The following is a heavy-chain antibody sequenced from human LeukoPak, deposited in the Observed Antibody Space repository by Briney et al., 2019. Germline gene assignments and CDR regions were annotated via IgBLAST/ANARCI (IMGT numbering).Heavy chain of an antibody. CDR3: AKVSTVTVDYYYYYGMDV. D-gene: IGHD4-17*01. V-gene: IGHV3-30*18. CDR2: ISSDGSDK. CDR1: GFTFSSYG. Sequence: GGSLRLSCAASGFTFSSYGVHWVRQAPGKGLEWVAVISSDGSDKYYADSVEGRFTISRDNSKNTLYLQMNSLRAEDTAVYYCAKVSTVTVDYYYYYGMDVWGQGTTVTVSS. J-gene: IGHJ6*02.